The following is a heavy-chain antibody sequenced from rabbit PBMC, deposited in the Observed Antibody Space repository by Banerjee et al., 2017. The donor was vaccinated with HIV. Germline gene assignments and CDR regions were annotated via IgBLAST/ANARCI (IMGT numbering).Heavy chain of an antibody. D-gene: IGHD6-1*01. CDR3: AREEYVGYGYANL. CDR2: IGTGSGRT. Sequence: QEQLEESGGDLVKPEGSLTLTCTASGFSFSSNYWMSWVRQAPGKGLEWIGCIGTGSGRTYYANWAKGRFTISKTSSTTVTLQMTILTAAATATYFCAREEYVGYGYANLWGPGTLVTVS. J-gene: IGHJ4*01. CDR1: GFSFSSNYW. V-gene: IGHV1S45*01.